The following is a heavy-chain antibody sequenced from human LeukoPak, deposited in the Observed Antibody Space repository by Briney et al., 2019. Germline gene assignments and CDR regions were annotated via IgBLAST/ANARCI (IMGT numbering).Heavy chain of an antibody. V-gene: IGHV4-39*07. J-gene: IGHJ4*02. CDR2: IFYSGST. D-gene: IGHD3-10*01. CDR1: GGSISTSNYY. Sequence: PSETLSLTCTVSGGSISTSNYYWGWIRQPPGKGLEWIGNIFYSGSTYYSPSLRSRVTISLDTSRNQFSLKLNSVTAADTAVYYCAKVAKYYYGSETYFFFDHWGQGTLVTVSS. CDR3: AKVAKYYYGSETYFFFDH.